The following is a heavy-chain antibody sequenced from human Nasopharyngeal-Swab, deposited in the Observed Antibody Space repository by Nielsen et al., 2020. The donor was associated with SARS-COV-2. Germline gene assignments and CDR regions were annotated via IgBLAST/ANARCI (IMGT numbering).Heavy chain of an antibody. Sequence: WICQPPGKGLEWIGYIYYSGSTNYNPSLKSRVTISVDTSKNQFSLKLSSVTAADTAVYYCARQIYDFWSGYGLVYYYYMDVWGKGTTVTVSS. V-gene: IGHV4-59*08. D-gene: IGHD3-3*01. CDR3: ARQIYDFWSGYGLVYYYYMDV. CDR2: IYYSGST. J-gene: IGHJ6*03.